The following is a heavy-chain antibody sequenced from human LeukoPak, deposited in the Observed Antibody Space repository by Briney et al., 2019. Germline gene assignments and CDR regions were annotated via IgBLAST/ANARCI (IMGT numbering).Heavy chain of an antibody. CDR2: ISSSSSYI. J-gene: IGHJ3*02. V-gene: IGHV3-21*01. CDR3: ARDRIAVAGTEAFDI. Sequence: GGSLRLSCAASGFTFSSYWMSWVRQAPGKGLEWVSSISSSSSYIYYADSVKGRFTISRDNAKNSLYLQMNSLRAEDTAVYYCARDRIAVAGTEAFDIWGQGTMVTVSS. CDR1: GFTFSSYW. D-gene: IGHD6-19*01.